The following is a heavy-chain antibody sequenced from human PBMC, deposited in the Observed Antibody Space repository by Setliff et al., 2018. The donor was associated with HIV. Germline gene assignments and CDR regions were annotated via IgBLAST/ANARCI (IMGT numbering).Heavy chain of an antibody. V-gene: IGHV4-39*07. CDR3: ARRQAEDYGSGRFDC. J-gene: IGHJ4*01. D-gene: IGHD3-10*01. CDR2: TYSRGNT. Sequence: PSETLSLTCIVFGDSVSNDTYYWDWIRQSPGKGLEWIGSTYSRGNTYYTSSLKRRVTISIHTSRNQFSLKLNSVTAADSAVYYCARRQAEDYGSGRFDCWGHGMLVTVSS. CDR1: GDSVSNDTYY.